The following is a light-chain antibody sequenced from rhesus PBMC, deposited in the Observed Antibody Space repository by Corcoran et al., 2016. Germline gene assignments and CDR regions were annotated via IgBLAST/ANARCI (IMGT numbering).Light chain of an antibody. CDR2: AAS. CDR1: QGISNA. CDR3: QQDYTIPWT. V-gene: IGKV1-33*02. Sequence: DIQMSQSPSSLSASVGDKVTITCRASQGISNALAWYQQKPGKAPKLLIYAASNLEYGVPARFSCSRSGTDFTLTISSLQPEDFATYYCQQDYTIPWTFGQGTKVEIK. J-gene: IGKJ1*01.